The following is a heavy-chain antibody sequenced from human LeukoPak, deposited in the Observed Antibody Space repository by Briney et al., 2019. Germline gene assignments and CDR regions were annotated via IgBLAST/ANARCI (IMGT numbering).Heavy chain of an antibody. Sequence: ASVKVSCKASGYTFTSYGISWVRQAPGQGLEWMGWISAYNGNTNYAQKLQGRVTMTTDTSTSTAYMELRSLRSDDTAVYYCARARMVRGVIIYYFDYWGQGTLVTVSS. D-gene: IGHD3-10*01. CDR1: GYTFTSYG. V-gene: IGHV1-18*01. J-gene: IGHJ4*02. CDR2: ISAYNGNT. CDR3: ARARMVRGVIIYYFDY.